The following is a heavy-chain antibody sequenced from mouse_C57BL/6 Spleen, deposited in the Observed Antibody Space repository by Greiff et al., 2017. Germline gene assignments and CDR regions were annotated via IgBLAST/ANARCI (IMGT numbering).Heavy chain of an antibody. V-gene: IGHV1-26*01. CDR2: INPNNGGT. D-gene: IGHD2-4*01. CDR3: VYYDYEGFDY. CDR1: GYTFTDYY. J-gene: IGHJ2*01. Sequence: EVQLQQSGPELVKPGASVKISCKASGYTFTDYYMNWVKQSHGKSLEWIGDINPNNGGTSYNQKFKGKATLTVDKSSSTAYMELRSLTSEDSAVYYCVYYDYEGFDYWGQGTTLTGSS.